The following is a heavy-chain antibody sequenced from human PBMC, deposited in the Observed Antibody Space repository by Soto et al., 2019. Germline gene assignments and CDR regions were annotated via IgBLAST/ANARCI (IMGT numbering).Heavy chain of an antibody. V-gene: IGHV4-4*02. D-gene: IGHD6-19*01. CDR1: GGSISSSNW. CDR2: IYHSGST. J-gene: IGHJ6*02. CDR3: ATVAVAGRYYYYGMDV. Sequence: SETLSLTCAVSGGSISSSNWWSWVRQPPGKGLEWIGEIYHSGSTNYNPSLKSRVTISVDKSKNQCSLKLSSVTAADTAVYYCATVAVAGRYYYYGMDVWGQGTTVTVSS.